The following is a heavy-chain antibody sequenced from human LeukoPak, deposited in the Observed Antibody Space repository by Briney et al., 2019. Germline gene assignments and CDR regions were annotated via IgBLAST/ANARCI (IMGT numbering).Heavy chain of an antibody. CDR3: AMGTYFYGVDV. D-gene: IGHD7-27*01. Sequence: PGGSLRFSCAASGFTFSSYGMHWVRQAPGKGLEWVAGTSYDGINKYYADSVKGRFTISRDNSKNTLYLQMNSLRAEDTAVYYCAMGTYFYGVDVWGQGTTVTVSS. CDR1: GFTFSSYG. V-gene: IGHV3-30*03. CDR2: TSYDGINK. J-gene: IGHJ6*01.